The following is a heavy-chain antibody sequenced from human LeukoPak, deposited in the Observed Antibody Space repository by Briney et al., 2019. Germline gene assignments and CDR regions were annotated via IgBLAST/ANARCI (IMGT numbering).Heavy chain of an antibody. CDR1: GFTFSSYG. Sequence: PGGSLRLSCAASGFTFSSYGMGWVRQAPGKGLEWVSSISGGGETTYYADSVKGRFTISRDNAKNTLNLQMNSLRAEDTAVYYCARDLGQYYDTSDNWFDPWGQGTLVTVSS. CDR3: ARDLGQYYDTSDNWFDP. CDR2: ISGGGETT. D-gene: IGHD3-22*01. V-gene: IGHV3-23*01. J-gene: IGHJ5*02.